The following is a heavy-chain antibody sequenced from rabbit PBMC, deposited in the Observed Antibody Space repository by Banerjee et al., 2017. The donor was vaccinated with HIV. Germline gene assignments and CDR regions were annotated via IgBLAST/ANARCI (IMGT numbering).Heavy chain of an antibody. CDR2: IGVGSGST. CDR3: TREYGDSSGAWPFNL. CDR1: GFSFSSGYY. V-gene: IGHV1S45*01. D-gene: IGHD7-1*01. Sequence: QEQLKETGGGLVQPEGSLTLTCTASGFSFSSGYYMCWVRQAPGKGLEWIACIGVGSGSTYYASWAKGRFTISKTSSTAVTLQMTSLTAADTATYFCTREYGDSSGAWPFNLWGPGTLVTVS. J-gene: IGHJ4*01.